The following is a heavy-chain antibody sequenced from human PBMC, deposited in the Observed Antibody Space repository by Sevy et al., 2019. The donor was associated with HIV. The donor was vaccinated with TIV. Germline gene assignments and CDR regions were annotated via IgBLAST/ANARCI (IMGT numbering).Heavy chain of an antibody. CDR2: IYSGGST. J-gene: IGHJ3*02. CDR3: ARWGGVVAGRYDAFDI. D-gene: IGHD6-19*01. V-gene: IGHV3-53*01. Sequence: GGSLRLSCAASGFTVSSNYMSWVRQAPGKGLEWVSVIYSGGSTYYEDSVKGLITISRDNSKNTMYLQINSLRAEDTAVYYCARWGGVVAGRYDAFDIWGQGTMVTVSS. CDR1: GFTVSSNY.